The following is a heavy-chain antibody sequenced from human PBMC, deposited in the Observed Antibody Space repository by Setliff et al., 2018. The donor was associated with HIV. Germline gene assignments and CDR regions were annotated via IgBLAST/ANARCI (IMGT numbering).Heavy chain of an antibody. CDR3: ARRPPLTTGREYYFDF. CDR1: GGSFTTYY. V-gene: IGHV4-4*09. Sequence: LSLTCTVSGGSFTTYYWSWLRQPPGKELEWIGYFYTSGSTNYNTSLKSRVTISIDTSKNQFSLKLNAVTAADTAVYYCARRPPLTTGREYYFDFWGQGTLVTVSS. CDR2: FYTSGST. J-gene: IGHJ4*02. D-gene: IGHD1-1*01.